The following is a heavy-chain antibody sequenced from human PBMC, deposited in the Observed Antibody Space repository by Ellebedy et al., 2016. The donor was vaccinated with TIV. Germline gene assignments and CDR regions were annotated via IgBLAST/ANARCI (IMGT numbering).Heavy chain of an antibody. D-gene: IGHD4-17*01. CDR2: INQDGSDK. Sequence: GESLKISCGASGFSFRSYWMTWVRQAPGKGLEWVANINQDGSDKYYVDSVKGRFTIARDNAKNSLYLQMSSLRVEDTAVYYCATDGSYGDYLSPTHAFAFWGQGTMVTVSS. CDR1: GFSFRSYW. V-gene: IGHV3-7*01. J-gene: IGHJ3*01. CDR3: ATDGSYGDYLSPTHAFAF.